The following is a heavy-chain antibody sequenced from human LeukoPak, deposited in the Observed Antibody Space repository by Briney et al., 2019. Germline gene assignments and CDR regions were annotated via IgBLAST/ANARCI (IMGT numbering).Heavy chain of an antibody. J-gene: IGHJ4*02. CDR1: GFTFSSYE. D-gene: IGHD3-22*01. CDR2: ISGSGDTT. CDR3: AKVYYYDSSGYPLGGFDY. V-gene: IGHV3-23*01. Sequence: GGSLRLYCAASGFTFSSYEINWVRQAPGKGLEWVSVISGSGDTTYYADSVKGRFTISRDNSKNTLCLQMNSLRAKDTAVYYCAKVYYYDSSGYPLGGFDYWGQGTLVTVSS.